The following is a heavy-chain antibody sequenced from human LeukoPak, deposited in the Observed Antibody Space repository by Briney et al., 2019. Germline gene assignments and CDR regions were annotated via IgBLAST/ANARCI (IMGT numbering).Heavy chain of an antibody. J-gene: IGHJ6*02. CDR3: ARDRGWVVAASRGMDV. V-gene: IGHV3-30*03. CDR1: GFTFSSFG. D-gene: IGHD2-15*01. CDR2: ISYDGSNE. Sequence: GGSLRLSCAASGFTFSSFGMHWVRQAPGKGLEWVAAISYDGSNEHHADSVKGRFTVSRDSSKTTLYLQMNSLRAEDTAMYYCARDRGWVVAASRGMDVWGQGTTVTAS.